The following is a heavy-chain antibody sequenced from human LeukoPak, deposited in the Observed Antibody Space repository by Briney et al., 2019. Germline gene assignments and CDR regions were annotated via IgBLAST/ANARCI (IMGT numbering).Heavy chain of an antibody. V-gene: IGHV3-30*18. J-gene: IGHJ4*02. D-gene: IGHD6-19*01. Sequence: GGSLRLSCAASGFTFSSYGMHWVRQAPGKGLEWAAVISYDGSNKYYADSVKGRFTISRDNSKNTLYLQMNSLRAEDTAVYYCAKDKGIAVAGDYWGQGTLVTVSS. CDR1: GFTFSSYG. CDR2: ISYDGSNK. CDR3: AKDKGIAVAGDY.